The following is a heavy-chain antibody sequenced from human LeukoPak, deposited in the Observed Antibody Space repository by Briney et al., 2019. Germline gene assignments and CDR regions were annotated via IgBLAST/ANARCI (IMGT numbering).Heavy chain of an antibody. CDR2: IYYSGST. D-gene: IGHD5-12*01. CDR3: AREPIVATIQGAFDI. J-gene: IGHJ3*02. V-gene: IGHV4-59*12. Sequence: SETLSLTCTVSGGSISSYYWSWIRQPPGKGLEWIGYIYYSGSTYYNPSLKSRVTISVDTSKNQFSLKLSSVTAADTAVYYCAREPIVATIQGAFDIWGQGTMVTVSS. CDR1: GGSISSYY.